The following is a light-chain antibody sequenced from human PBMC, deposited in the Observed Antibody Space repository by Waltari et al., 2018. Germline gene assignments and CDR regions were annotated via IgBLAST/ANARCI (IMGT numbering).Light chain of an antibody. CDR2: KNS. Sequence: QSVLTQPPSTSATPGQRVTISCSGSKSNIGNNSVYWYQQVPGMAPKLIIYKNSQRPSGAPYRFSGSKSGTSASLAISGLRSEDEATYHCAAWDDGWSGPWVFGGGTRVTVL. CDR3: AAWDDGWSGPWV. CDR1: KSNIGNNS. J-gene: IGLJ3*02. V-gene: IGLV1-47*01.